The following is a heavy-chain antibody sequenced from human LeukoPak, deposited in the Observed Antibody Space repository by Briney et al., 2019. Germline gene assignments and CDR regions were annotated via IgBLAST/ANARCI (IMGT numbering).Heavy chain of an antibody. Sequence: GGSLRLSCAASGFTVSSNYMSWVRQAPGKGLEWVSVIYSGGSTYYADSVKGRFTISRDNSKNTLYLQMNSLRAEDTAVYYCARDLAAAGNTGQGDYWGQGTLVTVSS. CDR1: GFTVSSNY. CDR2: IYSGGST. V-gene: IGHV3-53*01. CDR3: ARDLAAAGNTGQGDY. J-gene: IGHJ4*02. D-gene: IGHD6-13*01.